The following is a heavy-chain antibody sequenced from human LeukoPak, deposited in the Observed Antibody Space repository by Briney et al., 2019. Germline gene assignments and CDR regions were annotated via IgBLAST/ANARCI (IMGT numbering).Heavy chain of an antibody. CDR3: ARDGVAGGFDF. J-gene: IGHJ4*02. V-gene: IGHV4-59*11. CDR1: GGSISSHY. CDR2: IYYSGST. D-gene: IGHD6-19*01. Sequence: SETLSLTCSVSGGSISSHYWSWIRQPPGKGLEWIGYIYYSGSTKYNPSLKSRVTISVDTSKNQFSLKLSSVTAADTAVYYCARDGVAGGFDFWGQGTLVTVSS.